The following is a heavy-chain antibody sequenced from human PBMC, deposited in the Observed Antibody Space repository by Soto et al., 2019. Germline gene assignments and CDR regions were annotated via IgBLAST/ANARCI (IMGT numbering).Heavy chain of an antibody. Sequence: QVQLVQSGAEVKKPGASVKVSCKASGYTFTSYGISWVRQAPGQGLEWMGWISAYNGNTNYAQKLQGRVTMTTDTSTSTAYMELRSLRSEDTAVYYFARIPARQYCTNGVCYDYYYSYGMDVWGRGTTVTVSS. CDR2: ISAYNGNT. CDR3: ARIPARQYCTNGVCYDYYYSYGMDV. J-gene: IGHJ6*02. CDR1: GYTFTSYG. D-gene: IGHD2-8*01. V-gene: IGHV1-18*01.